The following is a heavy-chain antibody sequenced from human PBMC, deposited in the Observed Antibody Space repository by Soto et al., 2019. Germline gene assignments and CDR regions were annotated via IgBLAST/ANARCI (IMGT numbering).Heavy chain of an antibody. Sequence: QVQLVESGGGVVQPGRSLRLSCAASGFTFSSYAMHWVRQAPGKGLEWVAVISYDGSNKYYADTVKGRFTISRDNSKNTLYLQMNSLRAEDTAVHYCAREWDTMVRGVIRTALDYWCQGTLVTVSS. CDR3: AREWDTMVRGVIRTALDY. CDR2: ISYDGSNK. D-gene: IGHD3-10*01. V-gene: IGHV3-30-3*01. CDR1: GFTFSSYA. J-gene: IGHJ4*02.